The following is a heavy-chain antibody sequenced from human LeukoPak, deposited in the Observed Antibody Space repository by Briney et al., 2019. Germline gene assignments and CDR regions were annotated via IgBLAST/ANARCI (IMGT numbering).Heavy chain of an antibody. CDR2: ISAYNGNT. Sequence: ASVKVSCKASGYTFPSYGISWVRQAPGQGLEWMGWISAYNGNTNYAQKLQGRVTMTTDTSTSTAYMELRSLRSDDTAVYYCARDDGAPSYYDILTGYYPEAFDIWGQGTMVTVSS. CDR3: ARDDGAPSYYDILTGYYPEAFDI. J-gene: IGHJ3*02. CDR1: GYTFPSYG. V-gene: IGHV1-18*01. D-gene: IGHD3-9*01.